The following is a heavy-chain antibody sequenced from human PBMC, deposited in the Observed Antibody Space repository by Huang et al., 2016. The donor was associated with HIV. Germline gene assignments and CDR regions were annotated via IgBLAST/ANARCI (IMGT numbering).Heavy chain of an antibody. Sequence: QVQLVQSGAEVKNPGASVRVSCKAYGYTFTDSNIHWVRQAPGQGLEWMGWINPKRGGTIYAQRFQGRITMTRDTTISTVHMDLRRIQSDDTAVYFCARDWSFGSSTSPADWGQGTLVTVSS. CDR1: GYTFTDSN. CDR3: ARDWSFGSSTSPAD. V-gene: IGHV1-2*02. D-gene: IGHD6-6*01. J-gene: IGHJ4*02. CDR2: INPKRGGT.